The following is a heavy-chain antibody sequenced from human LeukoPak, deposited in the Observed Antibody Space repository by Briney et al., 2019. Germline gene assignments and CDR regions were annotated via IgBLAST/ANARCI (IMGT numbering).Heavy chain of an antibody. V-gene: IGHV3-48*03. J-gene: IGHJ4*02. CDR2: ISSSGSTI. Sequence: AGGSLRLSCAASGFTFSSYEMNWVRQAPGKGLEWVSYISSSGSTIYYADSVKGRFTISRDNAKNSLYLQMNSLRDEDTALYYCVTDTSMGGLFDYWGQGTLVTVSS. CDR3: VTDTSMGGLFDY. D-gene: IGHD5-18*01. CDR1: GFTFSSYE.